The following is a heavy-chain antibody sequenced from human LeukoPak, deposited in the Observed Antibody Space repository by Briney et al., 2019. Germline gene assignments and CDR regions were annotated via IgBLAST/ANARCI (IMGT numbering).Heavy chain of an antibody. V-gene: IGHV3-7*01. Sequence: PGGSLRLSCAASGSTFSNYWMSWVRQAPGKGLEWVANIKQDGSEKYYVDSVKGRFTISRDNAKNSLYLQMNSLRAEDTAVFYCARDDTVTTRVGFIDWGQGTLVTVSS. CDR3: ARDDTVTTRVGFID. J-gene: IGHJ4*02. CDR2: IKQDGSEK. CDR1: GSTFSNYW. D-gene: IGHD4-17*01.